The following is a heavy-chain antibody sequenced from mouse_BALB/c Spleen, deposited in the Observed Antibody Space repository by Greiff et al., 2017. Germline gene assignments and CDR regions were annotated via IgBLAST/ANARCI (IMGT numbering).Heavy chain of an antibody. CDR2: ISYSGST. D-gene: IGHD2-2*01. Sequence: DVQLVESGPSLVKPSQSLSLTCTVTGYSITSDYAWNWIRQFPGNKLEWMGYISYSGSTSYNPSLKSRISITRDTSKNQFFLQLNSVTTEDTATYYCARHYGYDEFAYWGQGTLVTVSA. CDR1: GYSITSDYA. CDR3: ARHYGYDEFAY. V-gene: IGHV3-2*02. J-gene: IGHJ3*01.